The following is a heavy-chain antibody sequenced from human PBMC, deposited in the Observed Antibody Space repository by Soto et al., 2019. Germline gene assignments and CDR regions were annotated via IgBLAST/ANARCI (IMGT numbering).Heavy chain of an antibody. J-gene: IGHJ6*02. V-gene: IGHV4-30-2*02. CDR2: IYHSGST. CDR3: ARRLYYYGMDV. CDR1: GGSLSSGGYS. Sequence: PSETLSLTCAVSGGSLSSGGYSWSWIRQPPGKGLEWIGYIYHSGSTYYNPSHKSRVTISVDTSKNQFSLKLSSVTAADTAVYYCARRLYYYGMDVWGQGTTVTVSS. D-gene: IGHD6-25*01.